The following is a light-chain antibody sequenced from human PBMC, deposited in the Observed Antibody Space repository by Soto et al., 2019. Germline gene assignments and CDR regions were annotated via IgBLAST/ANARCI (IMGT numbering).Light chain of an antibody. Sequence: EIVMTQSPATLSVSPGDRAALSCKASQRVHNFLAWYQQRPGQAPRLLIYGASNRAAGIPDRFSGSGSGTDFTLTINSLEPEDFAVYYCQQRSNWPPINCGQGTRREIK. CDR3: QQRSNWPPIN. CDR2: GAS. J-gene: IGKJ5*01. V-gene: IGKV3-11*01. CDR1: QRVHNF.